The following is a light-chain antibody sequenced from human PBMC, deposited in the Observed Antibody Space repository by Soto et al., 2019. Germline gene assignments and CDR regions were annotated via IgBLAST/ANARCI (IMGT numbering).Light chain of an antibody. CDR1: SSDVGTYNL. J-gene: IGLJ1*01. V-gene: IGLV2-14*02. CDR2: EVS. Sequence: QSALTQPASVSGSPGQSITISCTGTSSDVGTYNLVSWYQQHPGKVPKLVIYEVSNRPSGVSNRFSGSKSGNTASLTISGLQAEDEADYYCSSYAGSSTLVFGSGTKVTVL. CDR3: SSYAGSSTLV.